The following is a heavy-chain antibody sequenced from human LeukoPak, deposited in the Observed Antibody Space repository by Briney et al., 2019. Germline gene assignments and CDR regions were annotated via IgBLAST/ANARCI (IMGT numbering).Heavy chain of an antibody. J-gene: IGHJ4*02. CDR1: GYTFTSYG. CDR2: ISAYNGNT. V-gene: IGHV1-18*01. Sequence: ASVKVSCKASGYTFTSYGISWVRQAPGQGLGWMGWISAYNGNTNYAQKLQGRVTMTTDTSTSTAYMELRSLRSDDTAVYYCARSAAYYYDSSGYYYGSFDYWGQGTLVTVSS. CDR3: ARSAAYYYDSSGYYYGSFDY. D-gene: IGHD3-22*01.